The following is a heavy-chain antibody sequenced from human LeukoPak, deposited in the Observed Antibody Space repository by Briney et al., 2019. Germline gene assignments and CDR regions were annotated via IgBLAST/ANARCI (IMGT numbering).Heavy chain of an antibody. Sequence: GGSLRLSCAASGFTFSTYDMYWVRQAPGKGLECVSSISRSGGSTCYADSVKGRFTISRDNSKNTLYLQMNSLRADDTAVYYCSKKGQSENYGKPGWGQGTLVTVSS. D-gene: IGHD4-17*01. CDR3: SKKGQSENYGKPG. CDR1: GFTFSTYD. V-gene: IGHV3-23*01. CDR2: ISRSGGST. J-gene: IGHJ4*02.